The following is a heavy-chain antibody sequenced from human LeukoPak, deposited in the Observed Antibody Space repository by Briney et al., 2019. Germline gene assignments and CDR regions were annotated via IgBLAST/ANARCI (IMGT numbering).Heavy chain of an antibody. CDR1: RFTFSSYS. CDR2: IDSSSSTI. J-gene: IGHJ4*02. D-gene: IGHD2-15*01. V-gene: IGHV3-48*01. Sequence: PAGSLRRTCAAYRFTFSSYSMNRVRQAQGKGLEWASNIDSSSSTIYYADSGKGRFTISRDNAKNSLYLQMNSLRAEDTAVYYCARDLDLGYCSGGSCYGYGFDYWGQGTLVTVSS. CDR3: ARDLDLGYCSGGSCYGYGFDY.